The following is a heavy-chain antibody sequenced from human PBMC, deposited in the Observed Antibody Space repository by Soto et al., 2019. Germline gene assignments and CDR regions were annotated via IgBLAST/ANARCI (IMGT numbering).Heavy chain of an antibody. D-gene: IGHD6-6*01. J-gene: IGHJ3*02. CDR3: ARETEYSSSSPAFDI. V-gene: IGHV3-30-3*01. CDR2: ISYDGSNK. CDR1: GFTFSSYA. Sequence: QVQLVESGGGVVQPGRSLRLSCAASGFTFSSYAMHWVRQAPGKGLEWVALISYDGSNKYYADSVKGRCTISRDNSKDTLYLQMNSLRAEDTAVYYCARETEYSSSSPAFDIWGQGTMVTVAS.